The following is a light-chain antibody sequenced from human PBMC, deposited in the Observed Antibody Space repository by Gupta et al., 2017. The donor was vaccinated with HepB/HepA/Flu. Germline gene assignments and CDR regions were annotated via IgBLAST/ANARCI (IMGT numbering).Light chain of an antibody. Sequence: QSVLTQPPSASGTPGQRVTISCSGSSSNIGSNYVYWYQQFPGTAPKLLIYRNNQRPSGVPDRFSGSKSGTSASLAISGLRSDDEDDYYCETWDDSMSGYVFGNGTNVTVL. CDR2: RNN. CDR1: SSNIGSNY. J-gene: IGLJ1*01. V-gene: IGLV1-47*01. CDR3: ETWDDSMSGYV.